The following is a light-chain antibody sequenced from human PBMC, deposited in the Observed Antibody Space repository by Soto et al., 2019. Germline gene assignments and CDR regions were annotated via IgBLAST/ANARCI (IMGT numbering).Light chain of an antibody. V-gene: IGLV2-14*03. Sequence: QSVLTQPASVSGSPGRSVTISCTGTSSDVGDFNYVSWYQHLPGRAPKLIIYDVTNRPSGISYRFSASKSGRTASLTISGLHAEDEADYYCSSYSSSTTHVVFGGGTQLTVL. J-gene: IGLJ2*01. CDR2: DVT. CDR1: SSDVGDFNY. CDR3: SSYSSSTTHVV.